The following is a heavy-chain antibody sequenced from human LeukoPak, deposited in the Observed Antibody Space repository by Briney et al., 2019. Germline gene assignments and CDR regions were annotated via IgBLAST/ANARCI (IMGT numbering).Heavy chain of an antibody. CDR2: INPGNGDK. CDR1: GYTFTNYA. D-gene: IGHD2-15*01. CDR3: ARERWHCRVNCYSVYYYALDV. J-gene: IGHJ6*02. Sequence: ASVTVSCKGSGYTFTNYAVHWVRQAPGQRLEWLGWINPGNGDKKYSQNFQGRVTVTSDTSAATAYVEPNSLTSEDTAVYYCARERWHCRVNCYSVYYYALDVWGQGTTVTVSS. V-gene: IGHV1-3*01.